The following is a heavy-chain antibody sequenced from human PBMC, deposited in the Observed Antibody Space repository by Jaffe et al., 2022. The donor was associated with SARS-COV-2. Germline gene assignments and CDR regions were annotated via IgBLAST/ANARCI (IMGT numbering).Heavy chain of an antibody. D-gene: IGHD2-2*01. J-gene: IGHJ3*02. CDR3: AREGFMYCSSTSCYDAFDI. CDR2: INPNSGGT. V-gene: IGHV1-2*02. Sequence: QVQLVQSGAEVKKPGASVKVSCKASGYTFTGYYMHWVRQAPGQGLEWMGWINPNSGGTNYAQKFQGRVTMTRDTSISTAYMELSRLRSDDTAVYYCAREGFMYCSSTSCYDAFDIWGQGTMVTVSS. CDR1: GYTFTGYY.